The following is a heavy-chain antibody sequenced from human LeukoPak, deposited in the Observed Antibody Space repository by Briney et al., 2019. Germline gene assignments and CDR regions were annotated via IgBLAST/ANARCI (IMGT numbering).Heavy chain of an antibody. CDR2: IYYSGST. CDR3: ARVISYYDFWSGYYLGHDYYYYMDV. J-gene: IGHJ6*03. CDR1: GGSISSSSYY. D-gene: IGHD3-3*01. V-gene: IGHV4-39*06. Sequence: PSETLSLTCTVSGGSISSSSYYWGWIRQPPGKGLEWIGSIYYSGSTYYNPSLKSRVTISVDTSKNQFALKLSSVTAADTAVYYCARVISYYDFWSGYYLGHDYYYYMDVWGKGTTVTVSS.